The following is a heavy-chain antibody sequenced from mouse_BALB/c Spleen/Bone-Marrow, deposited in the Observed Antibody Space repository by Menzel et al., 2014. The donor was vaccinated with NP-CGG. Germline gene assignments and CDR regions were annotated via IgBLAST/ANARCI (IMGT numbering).Heavy chain of an antibody. D-gene: IGHD6-1*01. CDR1: GYAFTSYV. Sequence: EVQVVESGPELVKPGASVKMSCKASGYAFTSYVMHWVKQKPGQGLEWIGYINPYNDGSKYNEKFEDKATLTSDKSSSTAYMELSSLTSEDSAVYYCTREAASPLAYWGQGTLVTVSA. V-gene: IGHV1-14*01. CDR3: TREAASPLAY. J-gene: IGHJ3*01. CDR2: INPYNDGS.